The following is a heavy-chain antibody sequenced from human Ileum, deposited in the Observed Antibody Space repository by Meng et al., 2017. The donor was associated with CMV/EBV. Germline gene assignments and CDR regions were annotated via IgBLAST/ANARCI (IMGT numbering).Heavy chain of an antibody. CDR2: IYYSGST. J-gene: IGHJ6*02. CDR3: ARERGATYYAILTGYFPYGMDV. D-gene: IGHD3-9*01. Sequence: LRLSCTVSGGSISSGGYYWSWIRQHPGKGLEWSGYIYYSGSTYYNPSLKSRVTISVDTSKNQFSLKLSSVTAADTAVYYCARERGATYYAILTGYFPYGMDVWGQGTTVTVSS. CDR1: GGSISSGGYY. V-gene: IGHV4-31*03.